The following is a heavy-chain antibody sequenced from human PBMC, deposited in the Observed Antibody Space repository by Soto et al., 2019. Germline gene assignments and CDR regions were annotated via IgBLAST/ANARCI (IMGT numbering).Heavy chain of an antibody. V-gene: IGHV5-51*01. CDR3: ASGRLGDPFDS. Sequence: RGESLKISCKASGNRISTFWIGWVRQMPGKGLEWMGLIYPGDSDTKYSPSFQGHITISAEKSTYTAYLEWRRLKASDTAMYFCASGRLGDPFDSWGQGTLVTVSS. D-gene: IGHD3-16*01. CDR2: IYPGDSDT. CDR1: GNRISTFW. J-gene: IGHJ4*02.